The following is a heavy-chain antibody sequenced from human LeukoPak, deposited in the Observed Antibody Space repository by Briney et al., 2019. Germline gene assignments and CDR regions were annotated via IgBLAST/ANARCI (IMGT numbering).Heavy chain of an antibody. Sequence: ASVKVSCKASGYTLTDYYMHWVRQAPGQVLEGMAWINPNSGATIYAQNFQDRVTVTRDTSISTAYMELSSLRSDDTAVYYCARGRQTYYYYMDVWGKGTTVTVSS. CDR3: ARGRQTYYYYMDV. CDR2: INPNSGAT. J-gene: IGHJ6*03. CDR1: GYTLTDYY. V-gene: IGHV1-2*02.